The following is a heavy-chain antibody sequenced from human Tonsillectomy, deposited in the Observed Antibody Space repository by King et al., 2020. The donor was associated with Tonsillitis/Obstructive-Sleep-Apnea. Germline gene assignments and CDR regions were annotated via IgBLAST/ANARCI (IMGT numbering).Heavy chain of an antibody. CDR1: GGSFSDYY. CDR2: INHSGRT. D-gene: IGHD2-15*01. Sequence: QVQLQQWGAGLLKPSETLSLTCAVYGGSFSDYYWSWIRQPPGKGLEWIGEINHSGRTNYNPSLKSRVTISLDTSKNQFSLELNSVTAADTAVYYCASLLNYYFNDGGQGTLVTVPS. V-gene: IGHV4-34*01. J-gene: IGHJ4*02. CDR3: ASLLNYYFND.